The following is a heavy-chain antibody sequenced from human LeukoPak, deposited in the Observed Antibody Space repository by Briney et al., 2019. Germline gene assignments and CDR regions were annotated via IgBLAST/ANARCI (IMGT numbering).Heavy chain of an antibody. J-gene: IGHJ4*02. CDR3: AKDHPRWGFGELSYFDY. CDR2: ISYDGSNK. Sequence: GGALRLSCAASGFTFSSYGMHRVPQAPAKGLERVAGISYDGSNKYYADSVKGRFTISRDNSKNTLYLQMNSLRAEDTAVYYCAKDHPRWGFGELSYFDYWGQGTLVTVSS. D-gene: IGHD3-10*01. CDR1: GFTFSSYG. V-gene: IGHV3-30*18.